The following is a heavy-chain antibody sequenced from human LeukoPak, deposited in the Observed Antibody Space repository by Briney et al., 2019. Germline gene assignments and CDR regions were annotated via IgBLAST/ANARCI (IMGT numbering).Heavy chain of an antibody. J-gene: IGHJ3*02. V-gene: IGHV3-74*01. Sequence: GGSLRLSCAASRFIFSSYWFHWVRKAPGKGLVWVSRIGNDGSDTIYADSVKGRFTISRDNAKSTLYLQMNSLKAEDTAVYYCARGGYDHAFDIWGQGTMVTVSS. CDR2: IGNDGSDT. D-gene: IGHD2-15*01. CDR3: ARGGYDHAFDI. CDR1: RFIFSSYW.